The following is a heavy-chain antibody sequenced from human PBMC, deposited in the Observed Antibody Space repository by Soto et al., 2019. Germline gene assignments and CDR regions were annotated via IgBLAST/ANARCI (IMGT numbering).Heavy chain of an antibody. D-gene: IGHD2-2*01. V-gene: IGHV4-59*01. Sequence: PSETLSLTCTVSGGSINSTYWSWIRQPPGKGLEWIGDFFYTGTTTYNPSLKSRVSISADTSKNQLSLRLTSVTAADTAVYYCASNKHAFLHYFDYWGQGIRVTVSS. CDR1: GGSINSTY. CDR3: ASNKHAFLHYFDY. J-gene: IGHJ4*02. CDR2: FFYTGTT.